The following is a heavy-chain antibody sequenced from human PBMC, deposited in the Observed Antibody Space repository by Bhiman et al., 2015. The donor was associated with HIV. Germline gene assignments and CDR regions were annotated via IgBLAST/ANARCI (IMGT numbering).Heavy chain of an antibody. J-gene: IGHJ4*02. CDR2: ISGSGGST. CDR3: AKYAPQSSGLT. D-gene: IGHD2-2*01. V-gene: IGHV3-23*04. CDR1: GFTFSSYG. Sequence: EVQLVESGGGVVQPGRSLRLSCAASGFTFSSYGMHWVRQAPGKGLEWVSTISGSGGSTYYADSVKGRFTISRDNSKNTLYLQMNSLRAEDTAVYYCAKYAPQSSGLTWGQGTLVTVSS.